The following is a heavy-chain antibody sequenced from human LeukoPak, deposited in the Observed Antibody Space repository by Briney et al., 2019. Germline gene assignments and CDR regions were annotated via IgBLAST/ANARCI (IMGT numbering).Heavy chain of an antibody. CDR2: ISYDGSNK. D-gene: IGHD5-18*01. J-gene: IGHJ3*02. Sequence: GGSLRLSCVASGFTFSSYNMHWVRQAPGKGLEWVAVISYDGSNKYYADSVKGRSTISRDNSKNTLYLQVNSLRPEDTAVYYCGRDTVGYGGAFDIWGQGTMVTVFS. CDR3: GRDTVGYGGAFDI. CDR1: GFTFSSYN. V-gene: IGHV3-30-3*01.